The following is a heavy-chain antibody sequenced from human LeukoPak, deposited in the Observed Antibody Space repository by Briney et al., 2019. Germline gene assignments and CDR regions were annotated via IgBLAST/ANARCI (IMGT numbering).Heavy chain of an antibody. J-gene: IGHJ4*02. CDR1: GGSISSYY. CDR2: IYYSGST. CDR3: ARENRYCTGGSCYEILDY. D-gene: IGHD2-15*01. Sequence: SETLSLTCTVSGGSISSYYWSWIRQTPGKGLEWIGYIYYSGSTNYNPSLQGRVIISVDTSKNQFSLKMTSVTAADTAVYYCARENRYCTGGSCYEILDYWGQGTLVSVFS. V-gene: IGHV4-59*01.